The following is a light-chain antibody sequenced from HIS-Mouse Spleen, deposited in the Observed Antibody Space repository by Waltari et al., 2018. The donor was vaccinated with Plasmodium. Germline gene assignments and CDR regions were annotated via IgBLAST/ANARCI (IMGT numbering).Light chain of an antibody. Sequence: QSALTQPASVSGSPGQSITLSCTGTSRDVGRYTLVSWYQQPPGKAPKLMIYEGSKRPSGVSHRFSGSKSGNTASLTISGLQAEDEADYYCCSYAGSSTFVFGGGTKLTVL. CDR3: CSYAGSSTFV. CDR2: EGS. V-gene: IGLV2-23*03. J-gene: IGLJ3*02. CDR1: SRDVGRYTL.